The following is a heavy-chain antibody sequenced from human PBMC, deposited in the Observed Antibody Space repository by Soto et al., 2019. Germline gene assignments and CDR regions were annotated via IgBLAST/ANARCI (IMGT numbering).Heavy chain of an antibody. J-gene: IGHJ4*02. D-gene: IGHD6-13*01. Sequence: ASVKVSCKASGYTFTSYGISWVRQAPGQGLEWMGWISAYNGNTNYAQRLQGRVTMTTDTSTSTAYMELRSLRSDDTAVYYCAITAAGTHYFYFDYWGQGTLVTVSS. CDR3: AITAAGTHYFYFDY. CDR2: ISAYNGNT. V-gene: IGHV1-18*01. CDR1: GYTFTSYG.